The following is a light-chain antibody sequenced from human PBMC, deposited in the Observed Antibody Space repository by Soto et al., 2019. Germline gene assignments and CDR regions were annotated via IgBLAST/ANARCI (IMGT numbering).Light chain of an antibody. J-gene: IGLJ1*01. CDR2: EVS. Sequence: QSVLTQPASVSGSPGQSITISCTGTSSDVGGYNYVSWYQQHPGKAPKLMIYEVSNRPSGVSNRFSGSKSGNTASLTISGLQAVYVDDYYCPSYIRISPSRLGTETKV. V-gene: IGLV2-14*01. CDR1: SSDVGGYNY. CDR3: PSYIRISPSR.